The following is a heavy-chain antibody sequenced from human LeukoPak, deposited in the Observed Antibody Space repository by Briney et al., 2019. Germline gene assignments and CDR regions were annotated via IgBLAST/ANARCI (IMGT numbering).Heavy chain of an antibody. Sequence: SETLSLTCTVSGGSISSGSYYWSWIRQPAGKGLEWIGRIYTSGSTNYNPSLKSRVTISVDTSKNQFSLKLSSVTAADTAVYYCARGSVVVPAANMGTYNWFDPWGQGTLVTVSS. D-gene: IGHD2-2*01. CDR2: IYTSGST. CDR1: GGSISSGSYY. J-gene: IGHJ5*02. CDR3: ARGSVVVPAANMGTYNWFDP. V-gene: IGHV4-61*02.